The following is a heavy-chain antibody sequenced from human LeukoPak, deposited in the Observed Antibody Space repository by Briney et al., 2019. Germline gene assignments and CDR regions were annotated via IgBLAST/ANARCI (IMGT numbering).Heavy chain of an antibody. D-gene: IGHD2-15*01. CDR2: IYTSGST. CDR1: GSSISSGSYY. CDR3: ARTIGYCSGGSCFQDYYYYGMDV. V-gene: IGHV4-61*02. Sequence: SQTLSLTCTVSGSSISSGSYYWSWIRQPAGKGLEWIGRIYTSGSTNYNPSLKSRVTISVDTSKNQFSLKLSSVTAADTAVYYCARTIGYCSGGSCFQDYYYYGMDVWGQGTTVTVSS. J-gene: IGHJ6*02.